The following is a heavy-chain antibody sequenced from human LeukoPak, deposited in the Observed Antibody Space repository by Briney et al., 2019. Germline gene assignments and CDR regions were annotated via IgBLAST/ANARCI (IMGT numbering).Heavy chain of an antibody. CDR3: ARDNWGSGNWFDP. D-gene: IGHD7-27*01. J-gene: IGHJ5*02. Sequence: GGSLRLSCAASGFTFSSYSMTWVRQAPGKGLEWVSSISSSSSYIYYADSVKGRFTISRDNAKNSLYLQMNSLRAEDTAVYYCARDNWGSGNWFDPWGQGTLVTVSS. V-gene: IGHV3-21*01. CDR2: ISSSSSYI. CDR1: GFTFSSYS.